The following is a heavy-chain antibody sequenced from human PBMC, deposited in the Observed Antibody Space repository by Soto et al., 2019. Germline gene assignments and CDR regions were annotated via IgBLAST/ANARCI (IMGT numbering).Heavy chain of an antibody. J-gene: IGHJ6*02. Sequence: ASVKVSCKASGYTFTSYYMHWVRQAPGQGLDWMGWISAYNGNTKYAQDLQGRVTMTTDTSTSTAYMELRSLRSDDTAVYYCARFSGGSYNTYYFYYGMDVWGQGTTVTVSS. CDR3: ARFSGGSYNTYYFYYGMDV. CDR1: GYTFTSYY. D-gene: IGHD2-15*01. CDR2: ISAYNGNT. V-gene: IGHV1-18*04.